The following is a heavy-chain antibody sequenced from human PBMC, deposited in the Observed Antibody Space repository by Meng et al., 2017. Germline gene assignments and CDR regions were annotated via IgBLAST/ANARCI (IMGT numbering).Heavy chain of an antibody. J-gene: IGHJ4*02. CDR1: GFTFSSYG. Sequence: GESLKISCAASGFTFSSYGMHWVRQAPGKGLEWVAVIWYDGSNKYYADSVKGRFTISRDNSKNTQFLQMNSLRAEDTAVYYCARGEYHFESSGYYTHWGQGTLVTVSS. V-gene: IGHV3-33*01. D-gene: IGHD3-22*01. CDR2: IWYDGSNK. CDR3: ARGEYHFESSGYYTH.